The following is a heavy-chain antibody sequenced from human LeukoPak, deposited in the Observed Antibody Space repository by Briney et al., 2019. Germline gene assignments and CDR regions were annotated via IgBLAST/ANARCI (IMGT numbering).Heavy chain of an antibody. CDR3: ASQGGFDD. CDR2: ISSGSTYI. V-gene: IGHV3-21*01. J-gene: IGHJ4*02. CDR1: GFTFSSYW. Sequence: GGSLRLSCAASGFTFSSYWMHWVRQAPGKGLGWVSSISSGSTYIYYADSVKGRFTISRDNAKNSLHLQMNSLRGEDTAVYYCASQGGFDDWGQGTLVTVSS. D-gene: IGHD2-15*01.